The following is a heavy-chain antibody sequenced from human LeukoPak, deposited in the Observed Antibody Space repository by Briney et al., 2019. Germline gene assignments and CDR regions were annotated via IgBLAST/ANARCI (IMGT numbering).Heavy chain of an antibody. J-gene: IGHJ4*02. CDR2: TSAYSGNT. V-gene: IGHV1-18*01. CDR3: AREGATAGIGINSFDY. D-gene: IGHD6-13*01. Sequence: GASVKVSCKASDYTFTSYGITWARLAPGQGLEWMGWTSAYSGNTDYAQKFQGRVTMTTDTSTSTAYMELRSLRSDDTAVYYCAREGATAGIGINSFDYWGQGTLVTVSS. CDR1: DYTFTSYG.